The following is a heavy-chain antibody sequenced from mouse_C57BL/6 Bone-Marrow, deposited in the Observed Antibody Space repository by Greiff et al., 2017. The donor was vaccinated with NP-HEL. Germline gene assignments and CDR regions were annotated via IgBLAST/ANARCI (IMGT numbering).Heavy chain of an antibody. D-gene: IGHD2-4*01. CDR2: IDPSDSYT. Sequence: VKLVESGAELVMPGASVKLSCKASGYTFTSYWMHWVKQRPGQGLEWIGEIDPSDSYTNYNQKFKGKSTLTVDKSSNTAYMQLSSLTSEDSAVYYCARGVYDYDRDYWGQGTSVTVSS. CDR1: GYTFTSYW. V-gene: IGHV1-69*01. CDR3: ARGVYDYDRDY. J-gene: IGHJ4*01.